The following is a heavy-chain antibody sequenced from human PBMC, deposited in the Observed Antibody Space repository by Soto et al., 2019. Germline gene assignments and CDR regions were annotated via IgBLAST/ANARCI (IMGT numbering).Heavy chain of an antibody. D-gene: IGHD2-2*01. CDR3: ARSSFPPAFFVY. CDR1: GGTFSSYA. J-gene: IGHJ4*02. V-gene: IGHV1-69*06. Sequence: SVKVSCKASGGTFSSYAISWVRQAPGQGLEWMGGIIPIFGTANYAQKFQGRVTITADKSTSTAYMELSSLRSEDTAVYYCARSSFPPAFFVYWGQGTLVTVSS. CDR2: IIPIFGTA.